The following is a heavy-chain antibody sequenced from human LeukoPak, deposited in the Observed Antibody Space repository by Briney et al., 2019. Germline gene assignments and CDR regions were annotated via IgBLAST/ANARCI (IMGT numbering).Heavy chain of an antibody. J-gene: IGHJ4*02. Sequence: SETLSLTCTVSGGSISSSSYYWGWIRQSPGKGLEWIGTMTNSGSTYYNPSLKNRVTISGDTAKNQFSLKLSSVTAADTAVYYCARRSQAAAGRGIDYWGQGTLVTVSS. CDR2: MTNSGST. D-gene: IGHD6-13*01. CDR3: ARRSQAAAGRGIDY. V-gene: IGHV4-39*01. CDR1: GGSISSSSYY.